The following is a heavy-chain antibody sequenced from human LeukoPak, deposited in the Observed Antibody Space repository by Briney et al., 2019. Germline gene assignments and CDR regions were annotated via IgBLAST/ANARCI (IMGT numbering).Heavy chain of an antibody. D-gene: IGHD2-15*01. Sequence: GGSLRLSCAASGFTFSSYAMSWVRRAPGKGLEWVSAISGSGGSTYYAHSVKGRFTISRDNSKNTLYLQMNSLRAEDTAVYYCAKEPPRYCSGGSCYREYYFDYWGQGTLVTVSS. CDR1: GFTFSSYA. CDR2: ISGSGGST. CDR3: AKEPPRYCSGGSCYREYYFDY. V-gene: IGHV3-23*01. J-gene: IGHJ4*02.